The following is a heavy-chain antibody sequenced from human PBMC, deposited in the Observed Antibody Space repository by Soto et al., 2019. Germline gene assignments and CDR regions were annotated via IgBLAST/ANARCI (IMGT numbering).Heavy chain of an antibody. CDR3: ARDPGVNSYYFYGLDV. Sequence: GGSLRLSCAASGFTFSDYYMTCIRQAPGKGLEWVSYISSGGTTIYYADSVKGRFTISRDNAENSLFLQMNSLRAEDTAVYYCARDPGVNSYYFYGLDVWGQGTTVTVSS. CDR1: GFTFSDYY. V-gene: IGHV3-11*01. J-gene: IGHJ6*02. CDR2: ISSGGTTI. D-gene: IGHD3-3*01.